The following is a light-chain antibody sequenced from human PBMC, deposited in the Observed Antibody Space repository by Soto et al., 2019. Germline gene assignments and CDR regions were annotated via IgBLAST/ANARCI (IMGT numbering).Light chain of an antibody. CDR2: DAS. Sequence: VLTQSPATLSLSPGERATLSCRASQSVSSYLAWYQQKPGQAPRLLIYDASNRATGIPARFSGSGSGTDFTLTISSLEPEDFAVYYCQQRSNWPPITFGQGTRLEI. CDR1: QSVSSY. CDR3: QQRSNWPPIT. J-gene: IGKJ5*01. V-gene: IGKV3-11*01.